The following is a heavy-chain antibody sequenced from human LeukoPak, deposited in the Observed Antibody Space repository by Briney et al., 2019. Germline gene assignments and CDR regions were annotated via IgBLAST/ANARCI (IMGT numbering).Heavy chain of an antibody. J-gene: IGHJ4*02. CDR3: ARGLWFGDENPPYFDY. D-gene: IGHD3-10*01. CDR1: GGSISSGSYY. CDR2: IYTSGST. Sequence: SETLSLTCTVSGGSISSGSYYWSWIRQPAGKGLEWIRRIYTSGSTNYNPSLKSRVTISVDTSKNQFSLKLSSVTAADTALYYCARGLWFGDENPPYFDYWGQGTLVTVSS. V-gene: IGHV4-61*02.